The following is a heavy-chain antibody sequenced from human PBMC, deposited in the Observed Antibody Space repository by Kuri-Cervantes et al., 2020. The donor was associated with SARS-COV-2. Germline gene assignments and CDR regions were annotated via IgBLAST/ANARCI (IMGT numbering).Heavy chain of an antibody. CDR1: GITFSTYA. J-gene: IGHJ4*02. V-gene: IGHV3-23*01. D-gene: IGHD2-21*02. Sequence: GESLKISCAASGITFSTYAMSWVRQAPGKGLEWVSGIRGSGGSTHYADSVKGRFTISRDNSKNTLYLQMNSLRAEDTAVYYCAKVSCGGDCYVHIFDYWGQGTLVTVSS. CDR2: IRGSGGST. CDR3: AKVSCGGDCYVHIFDY.